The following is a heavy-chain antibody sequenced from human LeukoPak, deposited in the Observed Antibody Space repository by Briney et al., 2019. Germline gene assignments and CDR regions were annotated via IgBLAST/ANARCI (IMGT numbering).Heavy chain of an antibody. CDR3: AREAQGRSFPLYYFDS. V-gene: IGHV4-59*01. CDR2: IYYSGST. J-gene: IGHJ4*01. D-gene: IGHD2-8*01. Sequence: SETLSLTCTVSGGSISSYYWSWIRQPPGKGLEWIGYIYYSGSTYYNPSLKSRVTISVDTSKNQFSLRLTSVTPADTAVYYCAREAQGRSFPLYYFDSWGQGTLVSV. CDR1: GGSISSYY.